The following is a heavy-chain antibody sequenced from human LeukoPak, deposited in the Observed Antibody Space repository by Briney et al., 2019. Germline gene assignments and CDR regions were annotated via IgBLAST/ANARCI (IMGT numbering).Heavy chain of an antibody. CDR2: ISPYNGNT. CDR1: GYTFTIHG. Sequence: ASVTVSFKASGYTFTIHGISWVGQAPGQGLEWMGWISPYNGNTNYAQNLQGRVTMTADTSTSTAYMELRSLRSDDTAVYYCARARGYCSGDNCYLYYFDYWGQGTLVTVSS. CDR3: ARARGYCSGDNCYLYYFDY. J-gene: IGHJ4*02. V-gene: IGHV1-18*04. D-gene: IGHD2-15*01.